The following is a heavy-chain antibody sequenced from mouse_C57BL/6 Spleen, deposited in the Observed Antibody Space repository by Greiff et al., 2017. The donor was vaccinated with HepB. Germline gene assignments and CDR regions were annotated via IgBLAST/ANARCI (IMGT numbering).Heavy chain of an antibody. CDR2: ISSGSSTI. CDR3: AREFTTVVAYYFDY. CDR1: GFTFSDYG. Sequence: EVQRVESGGGLVKPGGSLKLSCAASGFTFSDYGMHWVRQAPEKGLEWVAYISSGSSTIYYADTVKGRFTISRDNAKNTLFLQMTSLRSEDTAMYYCAREFTTVVAYYFDYWGQGTTLTVSS. J-gene: IGHJ2*01. V-gene: IGHV5-17*01. D-gene: IGHD1-1*01.